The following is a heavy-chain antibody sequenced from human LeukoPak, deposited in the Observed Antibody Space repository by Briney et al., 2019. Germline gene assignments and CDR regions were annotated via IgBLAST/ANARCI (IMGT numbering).Heavy chain of an antibody. J-gene: IGHJ4*02. CDR2: IWYDGSNK. CDR3: ARHDWNYHFDY. V-gene: IGHV3-33*01. CDR1: GFTFSSYG. D-gene: IGHD1-7*01. Sequence: PGGSLRLSCAASGFTFSSYGMHWVRQAPGKGLEWVAVIWYDGSNKYYADSVKGRFTISRDNSKNTLYLQMNSLRAEDTAVYYCARHDWNYHFDYWGQGTLVTVSS.